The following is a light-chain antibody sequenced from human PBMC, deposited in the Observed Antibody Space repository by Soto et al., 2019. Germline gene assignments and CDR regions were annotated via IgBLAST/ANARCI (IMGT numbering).Light chain of an antibody. Sequence: DIVMTQSPLSLPVTPGEPASISCRSSQSLLHSNGYNYLDWYLQKPGQSPQLLIYLGSNRASGVTDRFSGSGSGTDFTLTISRVEAEDVGVYYCMQALLTPPDTFGQGTKLEIK. J-gene: IGKJ2*01. CDR3: MQALLTPPDT. CDR1: QSLLHSNGYNY. V-gene: IGKV2-28*01. CDR2: LGS.